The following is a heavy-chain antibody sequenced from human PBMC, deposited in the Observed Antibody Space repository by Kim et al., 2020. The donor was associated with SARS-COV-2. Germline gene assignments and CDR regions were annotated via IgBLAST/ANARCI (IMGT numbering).Heavy chain of an antibody. CDR1: GFTFSSYG. J-gene: IGHJ6*02. CDR2: ISYDGSNK. V-gene: IGHV3-30*18. CDR3: AKESGSGSYYAWTYYYSGMDV. D-gene: IGHD3-10*01. Sequence: GGSLRLSCAASGFTFSSYGMHWVRQAPGKGLEWVAVISYDGSNKYYADSVKGRFTISRDNSKNTLYLQMNSLRAEDTAVYYCAKESGSGSYYAWTYYYSGMDVWGQGTTGTVSS.